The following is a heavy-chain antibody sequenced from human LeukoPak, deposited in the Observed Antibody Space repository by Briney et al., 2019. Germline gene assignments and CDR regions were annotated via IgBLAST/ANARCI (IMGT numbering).Heavy chain of an antibody. Sequence: ASVKVSCKASAYTFTSYGIGWMRQPPGQGLEWMGLISTYNGNTNYAQKLQGRVTLTTDTSTSTAYMELRSLRSDDTAVYYCARQLSSSWRLISCGWSFDYWGQGTLVTVSS. D-gene: IGHD6-13*01. CDR1: AYTFTSYG. V-gene: IGHV1-18*04. CDR2: ISTYNGNT. CDR3: ARQLSSSWRLISCGWSFDY. J-gene: IGHJ4*02.